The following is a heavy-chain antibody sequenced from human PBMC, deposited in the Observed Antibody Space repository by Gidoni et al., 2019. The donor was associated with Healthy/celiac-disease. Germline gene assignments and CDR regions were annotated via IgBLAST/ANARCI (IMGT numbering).Heavy chain of an antibody. CDR2: IDYSGSP. Sequence: QLQLQESGPGLVKPSETLSLTCTVSGGSISSRSYYWGWIRQPPGKGLEWSRSIDYSGSPYYNPSLKSRVTIAVDTSKNQCSLKLSSVTSADTAVYYCGILPVLRFFDYWGQGTLVTVSS. V-gene: IGHV4-39*01. CDR3: GILPVLRFFDY. J-gene: IGHJ4*02. D-gene: IGHD3-3*01. CDR1: GGSISSRSYY.